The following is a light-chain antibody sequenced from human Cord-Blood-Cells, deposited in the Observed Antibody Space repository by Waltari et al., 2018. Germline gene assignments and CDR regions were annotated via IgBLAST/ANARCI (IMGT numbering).Light chain of an antibody. V-gene: IGKV1-39*01. J-gene: IGKJ3*01. CDR1: QSIRSY. CDR2: AAS. Sequence: DIQMTQSPSSLSASAGDRVTITCRASQSIRSYLNWYQQKPGKAPKLLIYAASSLQSGVPSRFSGSGSGTDFTLTISSLQPEDFATYYCQQSYSTPRFTFGPGTKVDIK. CDR3: QQSYSTPRFT.